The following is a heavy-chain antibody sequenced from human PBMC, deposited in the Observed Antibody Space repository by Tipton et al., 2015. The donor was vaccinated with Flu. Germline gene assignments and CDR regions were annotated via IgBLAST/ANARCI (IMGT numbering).Heavy chain of an antibody. V-gene: IGHV3-7*01. CDR2: IKQDGSEK. Sequence: GSLRLSCAASGFTFSSYWMSWVRQAPGKGLEWVANIKQDGSEKYYVDSVKGRFTISRDNAKNSLYLQMNSLRAEDTAVYYCAREVTLLRRPDAFDIWGQGTMVTVSS. J-gene: IGHJ3*02. CDR1: GFTFSSYW. D-gene: IGHD1-26*01. CDR3: AREVTLLRRPDAFDI.